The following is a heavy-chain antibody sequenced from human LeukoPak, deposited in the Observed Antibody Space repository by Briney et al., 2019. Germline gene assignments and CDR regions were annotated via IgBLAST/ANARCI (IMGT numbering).Heavy chain of an antibody. CDR2: TYHSGST. Sequence: SGTLSLTCAVSGGSISSSNWWSWVRQPPGKGLEWIGETYHSGSTNYNPSLKSRVTISVDKSKNQFSLKLSSVTAADTAVYYCARIAAAGRVYYFDYWGQGTLVTVSS. V-gene: IGHV4-4*02. CDR3: ARIAAAGRVYYFDY. J-gene: IGHJ4*02. D-gene: IGHD6-13*01. CDR1: GGSISSSNW.